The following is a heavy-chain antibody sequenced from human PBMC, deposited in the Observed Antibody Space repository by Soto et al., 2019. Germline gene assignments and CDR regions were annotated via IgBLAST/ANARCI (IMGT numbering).Heavy chain of an antibody. CDR1: GGSVSSGSYY. CDR3: VRHSTSSYWYFGL. D-gene: IGHD2-2*01. Sequence: SETLSLTCTVSGGSVSSGSYYWSWIRQPPGKGLEWIGYIYYSGSTYYNPSLKSRVTISADTSKNQFSLKLSSVTATDTAVYYCVRHSTSSYWYFGLWGRGTLVTVSS. J-gene: IGHJ2*01. V-gene: IGHV4-61*01. CDR2: IYYSGST.